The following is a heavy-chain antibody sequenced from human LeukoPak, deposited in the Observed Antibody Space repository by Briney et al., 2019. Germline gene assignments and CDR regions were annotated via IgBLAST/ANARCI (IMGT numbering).Heavy chain of an antibody. V-gene: IGHV3-74*01. J-gene: IGHJ6*02. Sequence: GGSLRLSCAVSGFTFSNSRMHWVRQAPGKGLVWVSRINSDGSTTSYADSVKGRFTISRDNAKNTLYLQMNSLRAEDTAVYYCVRADGMDVWGQGTTVTVS. CDR1: GFTFSNSR. CDR2: INSDGSTT. CDR3: VRADGMDV.